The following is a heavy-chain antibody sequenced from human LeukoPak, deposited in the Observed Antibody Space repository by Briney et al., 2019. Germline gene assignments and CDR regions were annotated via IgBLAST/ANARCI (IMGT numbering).Heavy chain of an antibody. CDR3: ARVSYSSSYYFDY. Sequence: GGSLRLSCAASGFTFSDYYMSWIRQAPGKGLEWVSYISSSASTMHYADSVKGRFTISRDNARNSLSLQMNSLRVEDTAVYYCARVSYSSSYYFDYWGQGALVTVSS. CDR1: GFTFSDYY. J-gene: IGHJ4*02. V-gene: IGHV3-11*04. D-gene: IGHD6-6*01. CDR2: ISSSASTM.